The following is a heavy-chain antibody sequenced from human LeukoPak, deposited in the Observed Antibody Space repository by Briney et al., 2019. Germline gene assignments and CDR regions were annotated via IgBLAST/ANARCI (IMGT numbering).Heavy chain of an antibody. CDR3: ARAFHCSTTSCYARGLDY. J-gene: IGHJ4*02. D-gene: IGHD2-2*01. CDR2: IYTTGNT. V-gene: IGHV4-61*02. CDR1: GGSISNGSYY. Sequence: LSETLSLTCSVSGGSISNGSYYWSWIRQPAGKGLEWIGRIYTTGNTNYNPSLKSRVTISVDTSNNQFSLNLSSVTAADTAVYYCARAFHCSTTSCYARGLDYWGQGTLVTVSS.